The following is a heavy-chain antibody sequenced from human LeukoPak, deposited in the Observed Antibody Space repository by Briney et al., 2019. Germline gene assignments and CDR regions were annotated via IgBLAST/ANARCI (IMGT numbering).Heavy chain of an antibody. J-gene: IGHJ5*02. CDR2: IIPIFGTA. CDR1: GGTFSSYA. CDR3: ARDRGGDYQTNWFDP. D-gene: IGHD4-17*01. Sequence: SVKVSCEASGGTFSSYAISWVRQAPGQGLEWMGRIIPIFGTANYAQKFQGRVTITTDESTSTAYMELSSLRSEDTAVYYCARDRGGDYQTNWFDPWGQGTLVTVSS. V-gene: IGHV1-69*05.